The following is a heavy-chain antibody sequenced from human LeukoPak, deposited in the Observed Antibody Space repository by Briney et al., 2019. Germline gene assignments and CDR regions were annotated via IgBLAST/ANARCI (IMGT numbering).Heavy chain of an antibody. V-gene: IGHV4-31*03. CDR1: GGSISSGDPY. CDR2: IYYSGTT. CDR3: ARNGYCNGGSCYSNNAVDI. D-gene: IGHD2-15*01. J-gene: IGHJ3*02. Sequence: SQTLSLTCTVSGGSISSGDPYWSWIRQLPGKGLEWIGYIYYSGTTYYNPSLKSRITISVDTSKNQFSLKLSSLTAADTAVYYCARNGYCNGGSCYSNNAVDIWGQGTMVTVSS.